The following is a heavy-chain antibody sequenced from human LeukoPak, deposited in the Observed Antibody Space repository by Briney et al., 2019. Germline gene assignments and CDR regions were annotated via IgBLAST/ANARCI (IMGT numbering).Heavy chain of an antibody. Sequence: GASVKVSCKASGYTFTDYYLHWVRQAPGQGLEWMGWINPKSDGPNYAQKFQGRVTMTRDTSISTVYMELSSLRSDDTAVYYCTRDYLRYFDYWGQGTLVTVSS. V-gene: IGHV1-2*02. J-gene: IGHJ4*02. D-gene: IGHD3-10*02. CDR2: INPKSDGP. CDR3: TRDYLRYFDY. CDR1: GYTFTDYY.